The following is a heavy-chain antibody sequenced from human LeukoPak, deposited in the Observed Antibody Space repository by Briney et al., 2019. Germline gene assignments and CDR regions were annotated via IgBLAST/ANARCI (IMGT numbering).Heavy chain of an antibody. CDR2: IYYSGST. J-gene: IGHJ4*02. CDR3: SRENGAFSPFGY. D-gene: IGHD2-8*01. V-gene: IGHV4-59*12. CDR1: SGSISSYY. Sequence: SETLSLTCSVSSGSISSYYWSWIRQPPGKGLEWIGYIYYSGSTNYNPSLKSRVTISVDTSKNQFSLRLSSVTAADTAVYYCSRENGAFSPFGYWGQGTLVTVLS.